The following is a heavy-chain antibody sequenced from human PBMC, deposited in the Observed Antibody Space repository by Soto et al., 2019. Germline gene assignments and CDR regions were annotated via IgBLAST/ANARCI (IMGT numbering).Heavy chain of an antibody. CDR1: GFTFGKYA. CDR2: ISFDGSNR. D-gene: IGHD3-22*01. J-gene: IGHJ5*02. Sequence: QPGGSLRLSCAASGFTFGKYAMHWVGQAPGKGLEWVAIISFDGSNRFYTDSVKGRFTISRDNAKKTLYLQMSSLRAEDTAVYFCARVRYYYDSSGYYRYNWFDPWGQGTLVTVSS. CDR3: ARVRYYYDSSGYYRYNWFDP. V-gene: IGHV3-30*03.